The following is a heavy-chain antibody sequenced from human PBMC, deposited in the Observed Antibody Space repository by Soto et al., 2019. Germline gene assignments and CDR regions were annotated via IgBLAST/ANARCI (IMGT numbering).Heavy chain of an antibody. D-gene: IGHD4-4*01. Sequence: PGGSLRLSCAASEFIFTSFCMAWVRQAPGKGLEWVANINQGGTAKYYVDSVKGRFAISRDNAGNSLYLQMNNLRAEDTAVYYCARAPGDYSNYGGPSRDIYGMDVWGQGTTVTVSS. CDR3: ARAPGDYSNYGGPSRDIYGMDV. CDR1: EFIFTSFC. CDR2: INQGGTAK. V-gene: IGHV3-7*03. J-gene: IGHJ6*02.